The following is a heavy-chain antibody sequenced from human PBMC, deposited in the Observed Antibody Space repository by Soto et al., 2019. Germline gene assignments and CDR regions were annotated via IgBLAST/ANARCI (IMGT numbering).Heavy chain of an antibody. V-gene: IGHV3-7*02. CDR2: IKEDGSER. CDR1: GFTFSRCW. CDR3: AVSTNGRWGEGC. D-gene: IGHD1-1*01. J-gene: IGHJ1*01. Sequence: PGGSLRLSCAASGFTFSRCWMSWVRQAPGKGLEWVATIKEDGSERYYVDSVEGRFTISGDNAISSLYLQMNSLGVEDTAVYFCAVSTNGRWGEGCWAQGTQVTVSS.